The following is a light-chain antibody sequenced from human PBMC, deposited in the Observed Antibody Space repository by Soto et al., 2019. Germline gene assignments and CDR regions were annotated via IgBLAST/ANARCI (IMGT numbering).Light chain of an antibody. V-gene: IGKV3-11*01. Sequence: EIVLTQSPATLSLSPGERATLSCRASQSISFYLTLYQHKPGQAPRLLIYDASNRATGIPARFSGSGYGTDFTLTISSLEPEDFAVYYCQQRSNWPTFGQGTRLEIK. J-gene: IGKJ5*01. CDR2: DAS. CDR3: QQRSNWPT. CDR1: QSISFY.